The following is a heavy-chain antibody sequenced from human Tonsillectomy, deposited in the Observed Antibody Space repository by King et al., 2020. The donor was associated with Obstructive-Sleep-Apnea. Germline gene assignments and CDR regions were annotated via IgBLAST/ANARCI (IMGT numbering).Heavy chain of an antibody. V-gene: IGHV1-2*04. J-gene: IGHJ4*02. CDR3: ASGYSSSSRGLDYFDY. D-gene: IGHD6-6*01. CDR1: GYTFTDYY. CDR2: INPNSGGT. Sequence: VQLVESGAEVKKTGASVKVSCKASGYTFTDYYIHWVRQAPGQGLEWMGWINPNSGGTSYAQNFQGWVTMTRDTSISTAYMERSRLRSDDTAVYYCASGYSSSSRGLDYFDYWGQGTLVTVSS.